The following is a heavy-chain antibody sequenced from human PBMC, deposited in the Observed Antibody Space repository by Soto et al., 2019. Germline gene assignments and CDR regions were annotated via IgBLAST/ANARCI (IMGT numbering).Heavy chain of an antibody. Sequence: GGSLRLSCAASGFTFSSYWMHWVRQAPGKGLVWVSRINSDGSSTSYADSVKGRFTISRDNAKNTLYLQMNSLRAEDTAVYYCARSQYYYDSSGYPYYFDYWGQGTLVTVSS. CDR1: GFTFSSYW. CDR3: ARSQYYYDSSGYPYYFDY. J-gene: IGHJ4*02. CDR2: INSDGSST. D-gene: IGHD3-22*01. V-gene: IGHV3-74*01.